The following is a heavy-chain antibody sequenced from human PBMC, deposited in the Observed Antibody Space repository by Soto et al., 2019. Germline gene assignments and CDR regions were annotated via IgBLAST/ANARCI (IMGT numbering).Heavy chain of an antibody. CDR1: GGSFSSFA. V-gene: IGHV1-69*13. D-gene: IGHD3-3*01. CDR3: ARSSGGNFGIIIEGSNWFDP. CDR2: IIPMFGSA. J-gene: IGHJ5*02. Sequence: SVKVSCKASGGSFSSFAFSWVRQAPGQGLEWMGGIIPMFGSANYAQEFLGRVTFTADDSTSTAYMEISGLTFEDTAFYYCARSSGGNFGIIIEGSNWFDPWGQGTLVTVSS.